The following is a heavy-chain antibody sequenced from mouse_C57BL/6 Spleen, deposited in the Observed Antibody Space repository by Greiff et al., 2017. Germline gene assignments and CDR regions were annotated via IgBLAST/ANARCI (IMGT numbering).Heavy chain of an antibody. J-gene: IGHJ2*01. V-gene: IGHV1-55*01. D-gene: IGHD5-1*01. Sequence: VQLQQPGAELVKPGASVKMSCKASGYTFTSYWITWVKQRPGQGLEWIGDIYPGSGSTNYNEKFKSKATLTVDPSSSTAYMQLSSLTSEDSAVYYCTRKGTYCFYYFDCWGQGTTLTVSS. CDR2: IYPGSGST. CDR3: TRKGTYCFYYFDC. CDR1: GYTFTSYW.